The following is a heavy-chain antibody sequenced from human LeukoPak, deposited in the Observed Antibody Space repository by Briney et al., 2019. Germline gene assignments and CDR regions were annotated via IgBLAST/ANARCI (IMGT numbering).Heavy chain of an antibody. CDR3: ARGYGYCSGGSCYIQYYFDY. V-gene: IGHV1-2*02. D-gene: IGHD2-15*01. CDR1: GYTFTGYY. Sequence: ASVKVSCKASGYTFTGYYMHWVRQAPGQGLEWMGWINPNSGGTNYAQKFQGRVTMTRGTSISTAYMELSRLRSDDTAVYYCARGYGYCSGGSCYIQYYFDYWGQGTLVTVSS. CDR2: INPNSGGT. J-gene: IGHJ4*02.